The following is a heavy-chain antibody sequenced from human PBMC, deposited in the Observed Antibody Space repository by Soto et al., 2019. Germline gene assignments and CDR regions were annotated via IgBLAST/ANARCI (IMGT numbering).Heavy chain of an antibody. Sequence: GGSLRLFCAGSGFTFGDSYMSWIRQAPGKGLEWLSYISPGSRYPAYADSVKGRFTISRDNAKRSLYLQMMSLTAEDTAIYYCVRGGGGGLFDPWGQGTMVTVSS. J-gene: IGHJ5*02. V-gene: IGHV3-11*06. CDR1: GFTFGDSY. CDR2: ISPGSRYP. CDR3: VRGGGGGLFDP. D-gene: IGHD2-15*01.